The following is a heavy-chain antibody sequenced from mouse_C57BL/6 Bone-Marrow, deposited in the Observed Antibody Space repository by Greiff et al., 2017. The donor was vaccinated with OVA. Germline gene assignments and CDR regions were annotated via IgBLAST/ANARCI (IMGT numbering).Heavy chain of an antibody. CDR1: GFTFSDYG. J-gene: IGHJ2*01. CDR3: ARHPFDY. V-gene: IGHV5-17*01. Sequence: EVKLVESGGGLVKPGGSLKLSCAASGFTFSDYGMHWVRQAPEKGLEWVAYISSGSSTIYYAATVKGRFTISRDNAKNTLFLQMTSLRSEDTAMYYCARHPFDYWGQGTTLTVSS. CDR2: ISSGSSTI.